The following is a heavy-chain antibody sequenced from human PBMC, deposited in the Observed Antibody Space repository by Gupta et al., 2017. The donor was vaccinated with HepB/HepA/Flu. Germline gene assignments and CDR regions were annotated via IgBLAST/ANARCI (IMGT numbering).Heavy chain of an antibody. CDR2: LSAYDGNT. CDR3: ARDLKSGAAGNYW. D-gene: IGHD6-13*01. Sequence: QVQLVQSGPEVKKPGASVKVSCKASGYTFSNYGFTWVRQAPGKGLEWMGWLSAYDGNTNYAQKLQGRVTMTTDTSTSTVYMELRSLTSDDTAVYYCARDLKSGAAGNYWWGQGTLVTVSS. J-gene: IGHJ4*02. CDR1: GYTFSNYG. V-gene: IGHV1-18*01.